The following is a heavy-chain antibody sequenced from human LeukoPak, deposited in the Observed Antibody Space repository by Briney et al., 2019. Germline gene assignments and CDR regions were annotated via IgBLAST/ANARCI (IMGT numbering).Heavy chain of an antibody. V-gene: IGHV3-74*01. CDR3: ARGGLWNGGTYSVDF. Sequence: PSETLSLTCTVSGGSISSYWMHWVRQAPGKGLVWVSHISRDGSGIFTISRDNAKNTLYLQINSLRAEDTAMYFCARGGLWNGGTYSVDFWGQGTLATVSS. J-gene: IGHJ4*02. CDR1: GGSISSYW. D-gene: IGHD1-26*01. CDR2: ISRDGSGI.